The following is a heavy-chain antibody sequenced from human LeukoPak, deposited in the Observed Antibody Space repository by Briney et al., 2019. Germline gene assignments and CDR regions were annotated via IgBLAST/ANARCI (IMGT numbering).Heavy chain of an antibody. CDR2: IKRKTESGTP. CDR3: TEHDFWSGFRH. Sequence: GGSLRLSCEASGFTFANAWMDWVRQVPGKGPEWLGLIKRKTESGTPDYAAPVKGRFTISRDDSKNILYLQMNNLKIEDTGIYYCTEHDFWSGFRHWGQGALVTVSS. V-gene: IGHV3-15*01. CDR1: GFTFANAW. J-gene: IGHJ4*02. D-gene: IGHD3-3*01.